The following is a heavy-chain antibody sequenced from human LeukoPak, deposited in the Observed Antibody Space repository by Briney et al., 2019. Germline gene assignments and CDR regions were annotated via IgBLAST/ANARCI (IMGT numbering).Heavy chain of an antibody. D-gene: IGHD1-26*01. CDR3: ARDLGGIYFDY. CDR1: DASISGYY. CDR2: IHFSGST. V-gene: IGHV4-59*01. Sequence: PSETLSLTCTASDASISGYYWSWLRQPPGKGLEWIGSIHFSGSTNYNPSLRSRVTISVDTSKNQLSLKLSSVTAADTAVYYCARDLGGIYFDYWGQGTLVTV. J-gene: IGHJ4*02.